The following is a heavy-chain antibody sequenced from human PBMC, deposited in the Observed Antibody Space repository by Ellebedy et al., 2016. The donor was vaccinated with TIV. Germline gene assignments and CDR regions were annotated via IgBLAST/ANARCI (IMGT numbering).Heavy chain of an antibody. D-gene: IGHD1-1*01. CDR2: IYYIGST. J-gene: IGHJ6*02. CDR1: GGPISSYY. CDR3: ARGYSEPFVFHFHPYHYVMDV. V-gene: IGHV4-59*01. Sequence: SETLSLTCTVSGGPISSYYWSWIRQPPGKGLEGIGSIYYIGSTNYNPSLKSRVTISVDTSTNQFFLKLTSVTAADTAVFYCARGYSEPFVFHFHPYHYVMDVWGQGTTVTVSS.